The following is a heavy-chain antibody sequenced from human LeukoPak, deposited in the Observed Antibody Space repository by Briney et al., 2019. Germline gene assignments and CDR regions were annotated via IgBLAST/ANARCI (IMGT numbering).Heavy chain of an antibody. J-gene: IGHJ5*02. V-gene: IGHV3-48*04. CDR1: GFTFSSYS. D-gene: IGHD3-10*01. Sequence: GGSLRLSCAASGFTFSSYSRNWVRQAPGKGLEWVSYISSSSSTIYYADSVKGRFTISRDNAKNSLYLQMNSLRAEDTAVYYCARDYYGSGSQNWFDPWGQGTLVTVSS. CDR3: ARDYYGSGSQNWFDP. CDR2: ISSSSSTI.